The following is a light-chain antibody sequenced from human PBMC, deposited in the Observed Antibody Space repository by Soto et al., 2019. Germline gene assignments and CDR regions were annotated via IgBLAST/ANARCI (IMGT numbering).Light chain of an antibody. J-gene: IGLJ1*01. CDR3: TSPTPGSLYV. Sequence: SALTQPPSASGSPGQSVTISCTGVSSDVGNYDYVSWYQQYPGRVPKLLIYMVSNRPSGVSNRFSGSKSGNTASLTISGLQAEDEADYFCTSPTPGSLYVFGTGTKVTVL. CDR1: SSDVGNYDY. V-gene: IGLV2-14*01. CDR2: MVS.